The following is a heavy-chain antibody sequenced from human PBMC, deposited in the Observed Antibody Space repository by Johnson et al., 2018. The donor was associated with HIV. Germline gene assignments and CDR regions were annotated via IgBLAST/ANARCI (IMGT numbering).Heavy chain of an antibody. CDR1: GFTFSSYE. CDR2: ISSSGSTI. Sequence: VQLVESGGGLVQPGGSLRLSCAASGFTFSSYEMNWVRQAPGKGLEWVSYISSSGSTIYYADSVKGRFTMSRDNAKNSLYLQINSLRAEDTAVYYCAKGDWNDGQDAFDMWGKGKRVIVSS. J-gene: IGHJ3*02. CDR3: AKGDWNDGQDAFDM. V-gene: IGHV3-48*03. D-gene: IGHD1-1*01.